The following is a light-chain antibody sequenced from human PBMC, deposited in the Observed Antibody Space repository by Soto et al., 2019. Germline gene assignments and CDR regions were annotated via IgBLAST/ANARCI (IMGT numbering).Light chain of an antibody. CDR3: QQYGRSPGT. J-gene: IGKJ1*01. CDR1: QSVSNNY. CDR2: GAS. Sequence: EIVLTQSPGTLSLSPGERATLSCRASQSVSNNYLAWYQQKPGQAPRLLIYGASNRATGIPDRFSGSGSGTDFTLTISSLEPEDFAMYYCQQYGRSPGTFGQGTKVDIK. V-gene: IGKV3-20*01.